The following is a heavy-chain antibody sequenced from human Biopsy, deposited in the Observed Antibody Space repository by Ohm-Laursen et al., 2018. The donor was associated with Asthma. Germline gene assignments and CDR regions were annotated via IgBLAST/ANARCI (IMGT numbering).Heavy chain of an antibody. D-gene: IGHD6-19*01. V-gene: IGHV1-69*13. CDR1: GGTFSNFA. J-gene: IGHJ6*02. Sequence: GASVKVSCKAPGGTFSNFAISWVRQAPGQGLEGLGGIMNFCGTTNYEKKFQGRVTITADESTSTAYMEVTSLRSEDTAIYYCARCQVGYSSGWSLLLKKIYYSGMDVWGQGTAVTVSS. CDR3: ARCQVGYSSGWSLLLKKIYYSGMDV. CDR2: IMNFCGTT.